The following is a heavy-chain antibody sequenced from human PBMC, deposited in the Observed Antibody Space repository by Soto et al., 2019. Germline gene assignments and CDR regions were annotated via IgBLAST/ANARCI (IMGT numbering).Heavy chain of an antibody. CDR1: GYSISSGYY. CDR2: IYHSGST. D-gene: IGHD3-3*01. Sequence: SETLSLTCAVSGYSISSGYYWVWIRQPPGKGLEWIGSIYHSGSTYYNPALKSRVTISLDTSKNQFSLKLSSVTAADTAVYYCARDVRGYDFWSGYYRNPMFYGMDVWGQGTTVT. J-gene: IGHJ6*02. CDR3: ARDVRGYDFWSGYYRNPMFYGMDV. V-gene: IGHV4-38-2*02.